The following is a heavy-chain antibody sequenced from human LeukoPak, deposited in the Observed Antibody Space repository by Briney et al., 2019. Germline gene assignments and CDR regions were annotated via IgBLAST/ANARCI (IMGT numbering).Heavy chain of an antibody. Sequence: GGSLRLSCAASGFTFSSYWMHWVRQAPGKGLIWVSRINSDGGSLNYADSVKGRFTISRDNAKNTLYLQMNSLRADDTAVYYCARRFDSWGQGTLVTVSS. J-gene: IGHJ4*02. CDR3: ARRFDS. V-gene: IGHV3-74*01. CDR1: GFTFSSYW. CDR2: INSDGGSL.